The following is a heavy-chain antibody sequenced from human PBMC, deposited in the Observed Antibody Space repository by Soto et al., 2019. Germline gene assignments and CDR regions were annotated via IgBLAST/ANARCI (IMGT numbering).Heavy chain of an antibody. J-gene: IGHJ4*02. CDR3: ARIRYSGSYPTDY. CDR1: GFSLSNARMG. Sequence: QVTLKESGPVLVKPTETLTLTCTVSGFSLSNARMGVSWIRQPPGKALEWLAHIFSNDEKSYSTSLKSRLTISKDTSKSQVVLTMTNMDPVDTATYYCARIRYSGSYPTDYWGQGTLVTVSS. V-gene: IGHV2-26*01. D-gene: IGHD1-26*01. CDR2: IFSNDEK.